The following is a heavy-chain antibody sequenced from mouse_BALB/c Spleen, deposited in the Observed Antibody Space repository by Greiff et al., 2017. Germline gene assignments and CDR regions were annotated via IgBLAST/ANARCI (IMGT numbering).Heavy chain of an antibody. V-gene: IGHV5-12-1*01. D-gene: IGHD2-1*01. J-gene: IGHJ3*01. Sequence: EVQLVESGGGLVKPGGSLKLSCAASGFAFSSYDMSWVRQTPEKRLEWVAYISSGGGSTYYPDTVKGRFTISRDNAKNTLYLQMSSLKSEDTAMYYCARQGSTPAWFAYWGQGTLVTVSA. CDR1: GFAFSSYD. CDR2: ISSGGGST. CDR3: ARQGSTPAWFAY.